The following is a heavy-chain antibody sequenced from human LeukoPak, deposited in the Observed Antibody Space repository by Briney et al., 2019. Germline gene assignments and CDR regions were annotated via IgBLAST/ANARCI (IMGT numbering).Heavy chain of an antibody. CDR1: GFTFSSYS. V-gene: IGHV3-21*01. CDR2: ISSSSSYI. CDR3: ARDLLDYSNYPVFYYYYGMDV. D-gene: IGHD4-11*01. Sequence: GGSLRLSCAASGFTFSSYSMNWVRQAPGKGLEWVSSISSSSSYIYYADSVKGRFTISRDNAKNSLYLQMNSLRAEDTAVYYCARDLLDYSNYPVFYYYYGMDVWGQGTTVTVSS. J-gene: IGHJ6*02.